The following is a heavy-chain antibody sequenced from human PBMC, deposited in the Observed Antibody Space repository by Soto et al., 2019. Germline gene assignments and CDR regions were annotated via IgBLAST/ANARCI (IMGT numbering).Heavy chain of an antibody. Sequence: QIQLVQSGAEVKKPGSSVKVSCKASGGTFSTYAISWVRQAPGQGLEWMGGIIHMSGRTTYAQKFQDRVTITADKSTTTAYMELSSLRSEDTAVYYCALGSDYLFDPWGRGTLVTVSS. CDR1: GGTFSTYA. CDR3: ALGSDYLFDP. D-gene: IGHD4-17*01. J-gene: IGHJ5*02. CDR2: IIHMSGRT. V-gene: IGHV1-69*06.